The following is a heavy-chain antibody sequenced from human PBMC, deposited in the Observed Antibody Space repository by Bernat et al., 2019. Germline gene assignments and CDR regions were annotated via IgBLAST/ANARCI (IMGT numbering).Heavy chain of an antibody. CDR3: ARHCSSTSCYLYKWFDP. Sequence: QLQLQESGPGLVKPSETLSLTCTVSGGSISSSTYYRGWIRQPPGKGLEWIGSLYYSGSTYYNPSLNSRVTISVDTSKNQFSLMLSSVTAADTAVYYCARHCSSTSCYLYKWFDPWGQGTLVTVST. CDR1: GGSISSSTYY. V-gene: IGHV4-39*01. J-gene: IGHJ5*02. CDR2: LYYSGST. D-gene: IGHD2-2*01.